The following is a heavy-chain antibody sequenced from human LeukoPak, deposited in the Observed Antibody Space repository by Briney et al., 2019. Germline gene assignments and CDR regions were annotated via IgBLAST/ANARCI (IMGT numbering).Heavy chain of an antibody. V-gene: IGHV3-30*18. D-gene: IGHD1/OR15-1a*01. Sequence: PGGSLRLSCVASGFTFRTYGMHWVRQAPGKGLEWVAVISYDGSNKYYVDSVKGRFTISRDNSKNTLYLQMNSLRPEDTAVYYCAQGGTGTRRDNFDYWGQGTLVTVSS. CDR2: ISYDGSNK. CDR3: AQGGTGTRRDNFDY. J-gene: IGHJ4*02. CDR1: GFTFRTYG.